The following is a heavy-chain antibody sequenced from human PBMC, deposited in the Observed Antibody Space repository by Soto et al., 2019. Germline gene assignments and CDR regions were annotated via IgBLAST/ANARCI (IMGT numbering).Heavy chain of an antibody. D-gene: IGHD2-2*01. V-gene: IGHV3-73*02. CDR1: GFSFSGSA. CDR3: TRHEGTSASRFDY. CDR2: IRTKANTYAT. Sequence: EVQLVESGGGLVQPGGSLKLSCAASGFSFSGSAIHWVRQASGKGLEWVGRIRTKANTYATAYAASVKDRFAISRDESKNTAYLQMNSLKIEDTAVYYCTRHEGTSASRFDYWGQGTLVTVSS. J-gene: IGHJ4*02.